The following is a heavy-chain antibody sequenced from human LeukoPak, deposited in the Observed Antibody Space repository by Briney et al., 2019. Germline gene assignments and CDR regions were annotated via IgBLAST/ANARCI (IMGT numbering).Heavy chain of an antibody. CDR3: AKYIVVVPAAIKRGYFDY. J-gene: IGHJ4*02. Sequence: GGSLRLSCAASGFTFSSYSMNWVRQAPGKGLEWVSAISGSGGSTYYADSVKGRFTISRDNSKNTLYLQMNSLRAEDTAVYYCAKYIVVVPAAIKRGYFDYWGQGTLVTVSS. V-gene: IGHV3-23*01. CDR2: ISGSGGST. CDR1: GFTFSSYS. D-gene: IGHD2-2*02.